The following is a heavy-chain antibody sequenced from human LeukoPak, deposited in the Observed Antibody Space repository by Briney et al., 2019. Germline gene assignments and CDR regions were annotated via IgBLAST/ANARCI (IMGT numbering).Heavy chain of an antibody. J-gene: IGHJ6*04. V-gene: IGHV6-1*01. CDR1: GDSVSSNSAA. CDR3: ARGTDYPYYYGMDV. CDR2: TYYRSKWYN. Sequence: SQTLSLTCAISGDSVSSNSAAWNWIRQSPSRGLEWLGRTYYRSKWYNDYAVSVKSRMSINPDTSKNQFSLQLNSVTPEDTAVYYCARGTDYPYYYGMDVWGKGTTVTVSS. D-gene: IGHD3-16*01.